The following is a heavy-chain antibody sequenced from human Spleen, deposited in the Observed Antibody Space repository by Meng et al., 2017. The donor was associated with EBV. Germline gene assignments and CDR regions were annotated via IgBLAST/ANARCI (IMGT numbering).Heavy chain of an antibody. J-gene: IGHJ4*02. CDR3: ARGHSSDWDYFFDS. CDR1: DVSVTSGEYS. Sequence: VELHESGPGLVQPSDTLSLPCSVSDVSVTSGEYSWTWIRQSPGKGLEWIGYIHYGGASNYNPSLKSRVTISLDTSKNQFSLRVNAVTAADTAVYFCARGHSSDWDYFFDSWGLGTLVTVSS. V-gene: IGHV4-61*08. D-gene: IGHD6-19*01. CDR2: IHYGGAS.